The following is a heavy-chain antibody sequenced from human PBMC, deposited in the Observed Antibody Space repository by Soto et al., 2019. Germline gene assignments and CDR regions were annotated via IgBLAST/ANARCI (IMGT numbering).Heavy chain of an antibody. CDR3: ARVIAAAGTIRSWFGP. Sequence: SETLSLTCTVSGGSISSGGYYWSWIRQHPGKGLEWIGYIYYSGSTYYNPSLKSRVTISVDTSKNQFSLKLSSVTAADTAVYYCARVIAAAGTIRSWFGPWGQGTLVTVSS. D-gene: IGHD6-13*01. V-gene: IGHV4-31*03. CDR2: IYYSGST. CDR1: GGSISSGGYY. J-gene: IGHJ5*02.